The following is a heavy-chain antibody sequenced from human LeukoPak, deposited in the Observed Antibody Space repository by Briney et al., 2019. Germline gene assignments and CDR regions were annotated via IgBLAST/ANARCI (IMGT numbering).Heavy chain of an antibody. Sequence: SVKVSCKASGGTFISYAISWVRQAPGQGLEWMGGIIPIFGTANYAQMFQGRVTITTDESTSTAYMELSSLRSEDTAVYYCAVPKGGSSWYAQIDYWGQGTLVTVSS. V-gene: IGHV1-69*05. CDR2: IIPIFGTA. D-gene: IGHD6-13*01. CDR1: GGTFISYA. CDR3: AVPKGGSSWYAQIDY. J-gene: IGHJ4*02.